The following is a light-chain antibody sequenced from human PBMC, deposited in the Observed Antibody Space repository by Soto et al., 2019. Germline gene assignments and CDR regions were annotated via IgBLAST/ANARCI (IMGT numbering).Light chain of an antibody. V-gene: IGKV3-20*01. CDR2: GTS. CDR1: QTISSNY. Sequence: EIVLTQSPGTLSVSPGERATLSCRASQTISSNYLAWYQQKPGQAPSLLIYGTSSRATGIPDRFSGSGSGTDFTHTISRLGPEDSAIYYCQQYVSWAFGQGTKVEI. J-gene: IGKJ1*01. CDR3: QQYVSWA.